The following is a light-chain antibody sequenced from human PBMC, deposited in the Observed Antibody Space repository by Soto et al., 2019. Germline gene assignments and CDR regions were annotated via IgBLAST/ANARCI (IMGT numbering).Light chain of an antibody. CDR2: EGS. V-gene: IGLV2-23*03. CDR3: CSYAGSSTFAYV. Sequence: QSALTQPASVSGSPGQSVTISCTGTSSDVGSYNLVSWYQQHPGKAPKLMIYEGSKRTSGVSNRFSGSKSGNTASPTISGLQAEDEADYYCCSYAGSSTFAYVFGTGTKVTVL. J-gene: IGLJ1*01. CDR1: SSDVGSYNL.